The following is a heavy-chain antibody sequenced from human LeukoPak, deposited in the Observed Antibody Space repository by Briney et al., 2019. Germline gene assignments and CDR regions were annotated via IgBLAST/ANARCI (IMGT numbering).Heavy chain of an antibody. D-gene: IGHD3-10*01. CDR1: GFTFSSYG. J-gene: IGHJ4*02. Sequence: PGGSLRLSCAASGFTFSSYGMHWVRQAPGKGLEWVAVIWYDGSDKYYADSVKGRFTISRDNSKNTLYLQMNSLRAEDTAVYYCARMDSSGSYTIFDYWGQGTLVTVSS. CDR3: ARMDSSGSYTIFDY. V-gene: IGHV3-33*01. CDR2: IWYDGSDK.